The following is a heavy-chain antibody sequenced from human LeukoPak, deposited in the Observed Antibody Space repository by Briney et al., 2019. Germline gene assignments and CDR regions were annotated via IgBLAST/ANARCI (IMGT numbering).Heavy chain of an antibody. V-gene: IGHV3-74*01. CDR1: GFTFSDYW. D-gene: IGHD4/OR15-4a*01. Sequence: PGGSLRLSCAASGFTFSDYWMHWVRQAPGKGLVWVSRISSDGSRVTYADSVKGRFTISRDNAKNTLYLQMNSLRAEDTAVYYCARRAGAYSHPYDYWGQGTLVTVSS. CDR2: ISSDGSRV. J-gene: IGHJ4*02. CDR3: ARRAGAYSHPYDY.